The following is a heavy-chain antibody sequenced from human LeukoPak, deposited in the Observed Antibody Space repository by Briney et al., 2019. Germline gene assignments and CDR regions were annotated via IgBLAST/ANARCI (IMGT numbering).Heavy chain of an antibody. CDR2: ISYDGSNK. D-gene: IGHD3-3*01. V-gene: IGHV3-30-3*01. J-gene: IGHJ3*02. CDR1: GFTFSSYA. CDR3: ARDRVVTIFGVVTDAFDI. Sequence: GGSLRLSCAASGFTFSSYAMHWVRQAPGKGLEWVAVISYDGSNKYYADSVKGRFTISRDNSKNTLYLQMNSLRAEDTAVYYCARDRVVTIFGVVTDAFDIWGQGTLVTVSS.